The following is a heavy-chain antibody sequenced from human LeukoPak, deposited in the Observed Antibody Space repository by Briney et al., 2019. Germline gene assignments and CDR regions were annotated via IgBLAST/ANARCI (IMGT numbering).Heavy chain of an antibody. CDR2: ISTGGGGT. V-gene: IGHV3-23*01. CDR3: AKIVVVVAATHGFDY. J-gene: IGHJ4*02. Sequence: PGGSLRLSCAASGFTFSSYAMNWVRQALGKGLEWVSAISTGGGGTYYADSVQGRFTISRDNSKNTLYLQMNSLRAEDTAIYYCAKIVVVVAATHGFDYWGQGTLVTVSS. CDR1: GFTFSSYA. D-gene: IGHD2-15*01.